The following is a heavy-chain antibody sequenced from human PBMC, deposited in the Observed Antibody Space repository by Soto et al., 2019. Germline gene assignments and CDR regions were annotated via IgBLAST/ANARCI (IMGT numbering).Heavy chain of an antibody. J-gene: IGHJ4*02. D-gene: IGHD7-27*01. CDR1: GFTFSSYW. CDR2: INSDGSST. CDR3: ASSFLTPFDY. Sequence: EVQLVESGGGLVQPGGSLRLSCAASGFTFSSYWMPWVRQAPGKGLVWVSRINSDGSSTSYADSVKGRFTISRDNAKNTLYLPMNSLRAEDTAVYYCASSFLTPFDYWGQGTLVTVSS. V-gene: IGHV3-74*01.